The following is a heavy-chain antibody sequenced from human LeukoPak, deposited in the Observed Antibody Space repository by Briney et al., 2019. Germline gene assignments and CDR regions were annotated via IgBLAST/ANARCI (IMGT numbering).Heavy chain of an antibody. V-gene: IGHV1-18*01. CDR1: GYTFTNYA. D-gene: IGHD2-2*01. Sequence: GASVKVSCKASGYTFTNYAISWVRQAPGQGLEWMGWINPSSGGTIYAQKFQGRVTMTEDTSTDTAYMELSSLRSEDTAVYYCATSGYCSSTSCSSSAFDIWGQGTMVTVSS. CDR3: ATSGYCSSTSCSSSAFDI. CDR2: INPSSGGT. J-gene: IGHJ3*02.